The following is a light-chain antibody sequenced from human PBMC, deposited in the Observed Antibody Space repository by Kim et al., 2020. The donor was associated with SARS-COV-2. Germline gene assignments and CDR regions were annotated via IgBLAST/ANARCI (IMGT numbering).Light chain of an antibody. CDR3: QEYDSYSSRT. CDR1: QSISSW. Sequence: DNQMSQSPSTLSASVGDRVTITCRASQSISSWLAWYQQKPGKAPKLLIYDVSTLETGVPSRFSGSRSGTEFTLTISSLHPDDFATYYCQEYDSYSSRTFGQGTKLEI. J-gene: IGKJ2*01. V-gene: IGKV1-5*01. CDR2: DVS.